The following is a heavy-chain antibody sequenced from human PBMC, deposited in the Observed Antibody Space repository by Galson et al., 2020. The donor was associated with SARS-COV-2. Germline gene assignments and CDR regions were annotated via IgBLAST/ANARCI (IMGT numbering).Heavy chain of an antibody. CDR2: IYYSGST. CDR3: ARGTRDQVPKGPVITMIVVGFVDV. D-gene: IGHD3-22*01. J-gene: IGHJ6*02. Sequence: SETLSLTCTVSGGSISSSSYYWGWIRQPPGKGLEWIGSIYYSGSTYYNPSLKSRVTISVDTSKNQFSLKLSSVTAADTAVYYCARGTRDQVPKGPVITMIVVGFVDVWGQGTTVTVSS. CDR1: GGSISSSSYY. V-gene: IGHV4-39*07.